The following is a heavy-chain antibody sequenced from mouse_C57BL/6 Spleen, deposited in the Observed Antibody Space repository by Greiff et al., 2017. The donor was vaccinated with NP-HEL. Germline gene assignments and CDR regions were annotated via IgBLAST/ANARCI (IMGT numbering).Heavy chain of an antibody. CDR3: ARSLYYYGSDRV. D-gene: IGHD1-1*01. Sequence: QVQLQQSGAELARPGASVKLSCKASGYTFTSYGISWVKQRTGQGLEWIGEIYPRSGNTYYNEKFKGKATLTADKSSSTAYMELRSLTSEDSAVYFCARSLYYYGSDRVWGTGTTVTVSS. V-gene: IGHV1-81*01. J-gene: IGHJ1*03. CDR1: GYTFTSYG. CDR2: IYPRSGNT.